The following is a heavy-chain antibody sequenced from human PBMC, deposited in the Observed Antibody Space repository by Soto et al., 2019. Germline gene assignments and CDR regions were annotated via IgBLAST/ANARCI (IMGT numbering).Heavy chain of an antibody. V-gene: IGHV2-5*02. CDR2: IHGDDFR. Sequence: QITLKESGPTLVKPTQTLTLTCTFSGFSLSNYHVAVAWIRQPPGKALEFLAVIHGDDFRRFSPSLNSRLTITKDTSKNQVVLIMTNMDPVNTATYYCVPREKGAFDIWGQGTMVPVSS. CDR1: GFSLSNYHVA. CDR3: VPREKGAFDI. J-gene: IGHJ3*02.